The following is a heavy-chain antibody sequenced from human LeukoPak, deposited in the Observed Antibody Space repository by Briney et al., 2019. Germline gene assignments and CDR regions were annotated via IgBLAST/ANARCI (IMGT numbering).Heavy chain of an antibody. J-gene: IGHJ4*02. CDR3: ARDLRTTYDY. D-gene: IGHD4/OR15-4a*01. CDR1: GGSISSGSYY. CDR2: IYTSGST. V-gene: IGHV4-61*02. Sequence: SQTLSLTXTVSGGSISSGSYYWSWIRQPAGKGLEWIGRIYTSGSTNYNPSLKSRVTISVDTSKNQFSLKLSSVTAADTAVYYCARDLRTTYDYWGQGTLVTVSS.